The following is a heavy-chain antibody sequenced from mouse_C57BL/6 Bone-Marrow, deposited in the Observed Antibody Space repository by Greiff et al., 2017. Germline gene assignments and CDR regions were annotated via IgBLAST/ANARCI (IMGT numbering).Heavy chain of an antibody. CDR2: IWSGGST. D-gene: IGHD1-1*01. CDR3: ATHYYGSSWYFDV. Sequence: VQLVESGPGLVQPSQSLSITCTVSGFSLTSYGVHWVRQSPGKGLEWLGVIWSGGSTDYNAAFISRLSISKDNSKSQVFFKMNSLQADDTAIYYCATHYYGSSWYFDVWGTGTTVTVSS. J-gene: IGHJ1*03. V-gene: IGHV2-2*01. CDR1: GFSLTSYG.